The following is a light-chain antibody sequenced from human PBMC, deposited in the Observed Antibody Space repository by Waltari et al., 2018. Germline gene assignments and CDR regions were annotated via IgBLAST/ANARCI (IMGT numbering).Light chain of an antibody. CDR2: EVS. J-gene: IGLJ2*01. Sequence: QSALTQPASVSGSPGQSITISSTGTSSDDGGYNDVSWYQQHPGTAPKLMIYEVSNRPSGVSNRFSGSKSGNTASLTISGLQAEDEADYYCSSYTSSSTLVFGGGTKLTVL. CDR3: SSYTSSSTLV. V-gene: IGLV2-14*01. CDR1: SSDDGGYND.